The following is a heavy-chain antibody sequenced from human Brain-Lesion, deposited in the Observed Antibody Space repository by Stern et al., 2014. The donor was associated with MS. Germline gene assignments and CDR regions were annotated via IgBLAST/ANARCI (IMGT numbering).Heavy chain of an antibody. CDR2: ISWDGGST. CDR1: GFTFDDYG. J-gene: IGHJ4*02. V-gene: IGHV3-43D*03. D-gene: IGHD3-22*01. CDR3: AKDIGDSSGYLDY. Sequence: EVPLVESGGVVVQPGGSLRLSCAASGFTFDDYGMHWVRQAPGKGLEWVSLISWDGGSTYYADSVKGRFTISRDNSKNSLYLQMNSLGAEDTALYYCAKDIGDSSGYLDYWGQGTLVTVSS.